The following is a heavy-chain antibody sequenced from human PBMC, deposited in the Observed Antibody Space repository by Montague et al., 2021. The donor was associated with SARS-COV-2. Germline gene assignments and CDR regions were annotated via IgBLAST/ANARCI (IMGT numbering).Heavy chain of an antibody. D-gene: IGHD4-17*01. V-gene: IGHV4-61*02. CDR3: ARDYGDYSYYYSLDV. J-gene: IGHJ6*02. CDR1: GGSISSGSYY. Sequence: TRSLTCTVSGGSISSGSYYWGWIRQPAGKGLEWIGRVYSSGSTNYNPSLKSRVTMSVDTSKNQFSLKVSSVTAADTAVYYCARDYGDYSYYYSLDVWGQGTTVTVSS. CDR2: VYSSGST.